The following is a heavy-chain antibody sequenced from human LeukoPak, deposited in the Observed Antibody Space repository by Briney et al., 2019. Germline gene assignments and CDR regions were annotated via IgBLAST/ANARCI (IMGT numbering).Heavy chain of an antibody. V-gene: IGHV3-30*04. J-gene: IGHJ3*02. D-gene: IGHD1-7*01. CDR1: GFTFRAYA. Sequence: GGSLRLSCAASGFTFRAYAMHWVRQAPGKGLEWLAVISNDGTIQYYADSVKGRFTISRDNAKNSLYLQMNSLRAEDTAVYYCARDSGNYLDAFDIWGQGTMVTVSS. CDR2: ISNDGTIQ. CDR3: ARDSGNYLDAFDI.